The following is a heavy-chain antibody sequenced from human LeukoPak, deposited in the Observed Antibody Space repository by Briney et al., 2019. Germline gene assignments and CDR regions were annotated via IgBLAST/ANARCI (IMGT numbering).Heavy chain of an antibody. CDR1: GYTFISYY. Sequence: GASVKVSCKTSGYTFISYYMHWVRQAPGQGLEWMGIINPSGGSTSYAQKFQGRVTITRDTSTSTVYMELSSLRSEDTAVYSCARAAPDGSTLFDYWGQGTLVTVSS. CDR2: INPSGGST. V-gene: IGHV1-46*01. CDR3: ARAAPDGSTLFDY. J-gene: IGHJ4*02.